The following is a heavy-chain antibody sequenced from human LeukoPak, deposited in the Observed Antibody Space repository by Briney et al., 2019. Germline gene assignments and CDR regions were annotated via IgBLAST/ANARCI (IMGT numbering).Heavy chain of an antibody. CDR1: GYTFTSYG. J-gene: IGHJ4*02. CDR2: ISAYNGNT. V-gene: IGHV1-18*01. CDR3: ARDFGLWGTQDRGNDY. Sequence: ASVKVSCKASGYTFTSYGISWVRQAPGQGLEWMGWISAYNGNTNYAQKLQGRVTMTTDTSTSTAYMELRSLRSDDTAVYYCARDFGLWGTQDRGNDYWGQGTLVTVSS. D-gene: IGHD3/OR15-3a*01.